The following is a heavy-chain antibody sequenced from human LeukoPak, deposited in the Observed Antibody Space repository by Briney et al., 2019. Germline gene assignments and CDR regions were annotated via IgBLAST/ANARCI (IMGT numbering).Heavy chain of an antibody. D-gene: IGHD2-21*01. CDR3: AKDIQGSY. J-gene: IGHJ4*02. CDR2: VSSSGANT. Sequence: GGSLRLSCAASGFSLNSAAMTWVRQAPGKGLEWVSLVSSSGANTYYADSVKGRFTISRDNSKNTVYLQTNSLRAEDTAIYYCAKDIQGSYWGQGTLVTVSS. CDR1: GFSLNSAA. V-gene: IGHV3-23*01.